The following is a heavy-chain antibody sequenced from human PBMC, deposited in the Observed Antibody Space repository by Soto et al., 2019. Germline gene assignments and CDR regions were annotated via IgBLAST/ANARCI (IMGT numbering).Heavy chain of an antibody. CDR1: GYTFTNSG. J-gene: IGHJ6*02. CDR2: IGAYNGHT. V-gene: IGHV1-18*01. CDR3: AREDYYDSSGYLPVRYYFGMDV. D-gene: IGHD3-22*01. Sequence: QVPLVQSGAEVKKPGASVKVSCKASGYTFTNSGISWVRQAPGQGLEWMGWIGAYNGHTKYAQKLQGRVTMTTDTSTSTAYMELRSLKSDDTAVYYCAREDYYDSSGYLPVRYYFGMDVGGQGTTVTVSS.